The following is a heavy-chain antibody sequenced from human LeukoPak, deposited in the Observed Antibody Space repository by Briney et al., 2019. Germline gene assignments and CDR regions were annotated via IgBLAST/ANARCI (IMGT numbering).Heavy chain of an antibody. Sequence: GGSLRLSCAASGFTFSSFAVSWVRQAPGKGLEWVSVISTSGGSTYYADSVKGRFTISRDNSKNTLYLQMNSLRAEDTAVYYCARTMVRGVLKYYIDYWGQGNLVTVSS. V-gene: IGHV3-23*01. J-gene: IGHJ4*02. D-gene: IGHD3-10*01. CDR2: ISTSGGST. CDR1: GFTFSSFA. CDR3: ARTMVRGVLKYYIDY.